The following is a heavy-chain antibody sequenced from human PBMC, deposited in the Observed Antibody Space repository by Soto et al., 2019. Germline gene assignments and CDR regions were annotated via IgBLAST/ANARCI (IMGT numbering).Heavy chain of an antibody. CDR3: ARTEEYSSSWYGGYYYYGMDV. J-gene: IGHJ6*02. CDR2: ISSSSSYI. D-gene: IGHD6-13*01. Sequence: GGSLRLSCAASGFTFSSYSMNWVRRAPGKGLEWVSSISSSSSYIYYADSVKGRFTISRDNAKNSLYLQMNSLRAEDTAVYYCARTEEYSSSWYGGYYYYGMDVWGQGTTVTVSS. CDR1: GFTFSSYS. V-gene: IGHV3-21*01.